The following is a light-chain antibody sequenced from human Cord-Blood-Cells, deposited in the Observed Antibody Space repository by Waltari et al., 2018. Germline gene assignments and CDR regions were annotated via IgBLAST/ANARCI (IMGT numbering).Light chain of an antibody. V-gene: IGLV2-14*01. J-gene: IGLJ1*01. CDR3: SSYTSSSSYV. CDR2: DVS. Sequence: QSALTPPASVSGSPGQSITISCTGTSRDDGGYNYVSWYQQHPGHAPKLMIYDVSNRPSGVSNRFSGSKSGNTASLTISGLQAEDEADYYCSSYTSSSSYVFGTGTKVTVL. CDR1: SRDDGGYNY.